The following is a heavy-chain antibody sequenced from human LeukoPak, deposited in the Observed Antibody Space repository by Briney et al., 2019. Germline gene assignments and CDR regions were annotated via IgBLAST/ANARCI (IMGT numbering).Heavy chain of an antibody. J-gene: IGHJ4*02. Sequence: PGGSLRLSCTVSGFTVSSNSMSWVRQAPGKGLEWVSFIYSDNTHYSDSVKGRFTISRDNAKNSLYLQMNSLRAEDTALYYCAKDILDSSGYYLGYWGQGTLVTVSS. CDR2: IYSDNT. V-gene: IGHV3-53*05. CDR3: AKDILDSSGYYLGY. D-gene: IGHD3-22*01. CDR1: GFTVSSNS.